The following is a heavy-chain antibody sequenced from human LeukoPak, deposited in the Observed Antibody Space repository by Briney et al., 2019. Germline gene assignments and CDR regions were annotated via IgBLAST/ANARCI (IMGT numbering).Heavy chain of an antibody. CDR3: AELGITMIGGV. CDR1: GFTFSSYE. CDR2: ISGSTI. D-gene: IGHD3-10*02. Sequence: GGSLRLSCAASGFTFSSYEMNWVRQAPGKGLEWVSYISGSTIYYADSVKGRFTISRDNAKNPLYLQMNSLRAEDTAVYYCAELGITMIGGVWGKGTTVTISS. J-gene: IGHJ6*04. V-gene: IGHV3-48*03.